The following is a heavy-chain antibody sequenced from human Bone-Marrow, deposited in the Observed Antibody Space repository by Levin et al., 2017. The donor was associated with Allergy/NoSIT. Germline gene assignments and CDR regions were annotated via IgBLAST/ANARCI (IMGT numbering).Heavy chain of an antibody. J-gene: IGHJ3*02. CDR2: IGTAADT. CDR1: GFTFRSYD. Sequence: GGSLRLSCAASGFTFRSYDMHWVRQATGKGLDCVSTIGTAADTYYPDSVRGRFTITRDNAKNSLYLQMNGLSAGDTAVYYCARYNYAYNAFDIWGQGTMVTVSS. CDR3: ARYNYAYNAFDI. D-gene: IGHD3-10*01. V-gene: IGHV3-13*01.